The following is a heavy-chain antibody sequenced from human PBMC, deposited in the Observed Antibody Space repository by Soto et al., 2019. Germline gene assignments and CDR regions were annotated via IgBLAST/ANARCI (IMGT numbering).Heavy chain of an antibody. CDR2: IWYDGSNK. CDR1: GFTFSSYG. Sequence: GGSLRLSCAASGFTFSSYGMHWVRQAPGKGLEWVAVIWYDGSNKYYADSVKGRFTISRDNSKNTLYLQMNSLRAEDTAVYYCARPYCSGGSCYLSITDYYYGMDVWGQGTTVTVSS. J-gene: IGHJ6*02. V-gene: IGHV3-33*01. D-gene: IGHD2-15*01. CDR3: ARPYCSGGSCYLSITDYYYGMDV.